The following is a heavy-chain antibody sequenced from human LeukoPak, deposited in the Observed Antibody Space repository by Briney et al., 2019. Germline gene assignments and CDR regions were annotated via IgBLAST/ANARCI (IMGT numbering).Heavy chain of an antibody. CDR3: ARVFSFGDYIWGSYRYYIDY. CDR2: ISTYNANT. V-gene: IGHV1-18*01. J-gene: IGHJ4*02. CDR1: GYTFTSFG. Sequence: ASVKVSCKASGYTFTSFGISWVRQAPGQGLEWMGWISTYNANTNYAQNLQGRVTMTTDTSTSTSYMELRNLRSDDTAVYFCARVFSFGDYIWGSYRYYIDYWGQGTLVTVSS. D-gene: IGHD3-16*02.